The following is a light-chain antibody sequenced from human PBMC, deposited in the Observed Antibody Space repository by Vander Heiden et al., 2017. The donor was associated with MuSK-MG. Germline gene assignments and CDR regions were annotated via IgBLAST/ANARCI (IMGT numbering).Light chain of an antibody. CDR1: QSISSY. V-gene: IGKV1-39*01. J-gene: IGKJ4*01. CDR2: AAP. Sequence: DIQMTQSPSSLSASVGDRVTITCRASQSISSYLNWYQQKPGKAPKLLIYAAPSLQSGVPSRFSGSGSGTDFTLTISRLQPEDFATYHCQQSDSTPLTFGGGTKVEIK. CDR3: QQSDSTPLT.